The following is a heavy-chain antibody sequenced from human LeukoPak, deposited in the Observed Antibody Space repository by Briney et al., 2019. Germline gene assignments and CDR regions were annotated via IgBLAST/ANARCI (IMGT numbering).Heavy chain of an antibody. J-gene: IGHJ4*02. D-gene: IGHD3-16*01. Sequence: GGSLRLSCAASGFTLSDYSMNWVRQAPGKGLQWISFIDSSSGTIFYTESVKGRFTISRDNAQNSLFLQMNSLRAEDTAVYYCARRVPNQVITDYFDYWGQGTLVTVSS. CDR1: GFTLSDYS. V-gene: IGHV3-48*04. CDR2: IDSSSGTI. CDR3: ARRVPNQVITDYFDY.